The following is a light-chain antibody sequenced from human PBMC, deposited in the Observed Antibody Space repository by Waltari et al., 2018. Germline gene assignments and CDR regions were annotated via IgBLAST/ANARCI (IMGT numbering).Light chain of an antibody. V-gene: IGLV3-21*02. CDR2: DDT. J-gene: IGLJ3*02. CDR1: NLGSKK. CDR3: QVWDRSSDQWV. Sequence: YALIQPPSVSVAPGQTARITCGGNNLGSKKVHWYQQKPGLAPVFVVYDDTERPSGIPARFSGSNSGNTAALTIFRVEVGDEADYYCQVWDRSSDQWVFGGGTKLTVV.